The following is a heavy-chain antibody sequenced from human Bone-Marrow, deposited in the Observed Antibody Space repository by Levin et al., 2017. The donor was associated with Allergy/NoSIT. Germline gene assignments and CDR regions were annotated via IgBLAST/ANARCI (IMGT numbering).Heavy chain of an antibody. CDR3: ARDRVVVVGLFQS. CDR1: GFIFKTYA. J-gene: IGHJ5*02. Sequence: GESLKISCAASGFIFKTYAMSWVRQAPGKALEWVSGISGNGDSTFYADSVKGRFTVSRDNAKDTLYLQMSNLRAEDTTIYYCARDRVVVVGLFQSWGQGTQVTVSS. V-gene: IGHV3-23*01. CDR2: ISGNGDST. D-gene: IGHD2-15*01.